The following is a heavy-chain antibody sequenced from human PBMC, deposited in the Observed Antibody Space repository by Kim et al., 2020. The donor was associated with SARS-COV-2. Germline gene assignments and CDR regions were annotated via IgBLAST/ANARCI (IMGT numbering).Heavy chain of an antibody. V-gene: IGHV3-23*01. Sequence: GGSLRLSCAASGFTFSSYAMSWVRQAPGKGLEWVSAISGSGGSTYYADSVKGRFTISRDNSKNTLYLQMNSLRAEDTAVYYCAKRPRQYYYDSSGYYYSYWGQGTLVTVSS. CDR2: ISGSGGST. J-gene: IGHJ4*02. D-gene: IGHD3-22*01. CDR3: AKRPRQYYYDSSGYYYSY. CDR1: GFTFSSYA.